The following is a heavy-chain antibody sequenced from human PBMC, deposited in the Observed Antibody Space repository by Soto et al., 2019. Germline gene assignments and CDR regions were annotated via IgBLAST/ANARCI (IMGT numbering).Heavy chain of an antibody. Sequence: PGGSLRLSCAASGFTFSSYWMSWVRQAPGKGLEWVANIKQDGSEKYYVDSVKGRFTISRDNAKNSLYLQMNSLRAEDTAVYYCARHCSGGSCYDAFDIWGQGTMVTVSS. CDR2: IKQDGSEK. D-gene: IGHD2-15*01. CDR3: ARHCSGGSCYDAFDI. J-gene: IGHJ3*02. CDR1: GFTFSSYW. V-gene: IGHV3-7*01.